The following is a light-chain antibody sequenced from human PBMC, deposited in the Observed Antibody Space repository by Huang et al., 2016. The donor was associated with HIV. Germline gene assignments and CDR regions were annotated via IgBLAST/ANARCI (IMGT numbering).Light chain of an antibody. CDR1: QYVADAY. V-gene: IGKV3-20*01. CDR3: QQCGDSTWT. J-gene: IGKJ1*01. Sequence: EIVLTQSPGSLSLSPGDRATLSCRASQYVADAYVAWYQHIPGQSPRLLSYGASRRAPGIPDRFSGSGFSTDLKLTISRLEPEDFAVYYCQQCGDSTWTFGQGTKVEVK. CDR2: GAS.